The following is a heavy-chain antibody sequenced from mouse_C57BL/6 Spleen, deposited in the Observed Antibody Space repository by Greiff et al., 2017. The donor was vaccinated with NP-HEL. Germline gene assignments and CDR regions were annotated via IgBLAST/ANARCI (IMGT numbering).Heavy chain of an antibody. Sequence: VQLQQPGAELVKPGASVKLSCKASGYTFTSYWMQWVKQRPGQGLEWIGEIDPSDSYTNYNQKFKGKATLTVDTSSSTAYMQLSSLTSEDSAVYYCARDGYSFAYWGQGTLVTVSA. CDR2: IDPSDSYT. J-gene: IGHJ3*01. CDR1: GYTFTSYW. D-gene: IGHD2-3*01. V-gene: IGHV1-50*01. CDR3: ARDGYSFAY.